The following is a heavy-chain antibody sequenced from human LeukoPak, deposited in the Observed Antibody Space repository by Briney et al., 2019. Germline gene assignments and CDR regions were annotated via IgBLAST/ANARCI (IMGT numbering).Heavy chain of an antibody. D-gene: IGHD3-3*01. Sequence: ASVKVSCKASGYTFTSYGIGWVRQAPGQGLEWMGWISAYNGNTNYAQKLQGRVTMTTDTSTSTAYMELRSLRSDDTAVYYCAVNFWSGYYPYYYGMDVWGQGTTVTVSS. CDR2: ISAYNGNT. CDR1: GYTFTSYG. CDR3: AVNFWSGYYPYYYGMDV. V-gene: IGHV1-18*01. J-gene: IGHJ6*02.